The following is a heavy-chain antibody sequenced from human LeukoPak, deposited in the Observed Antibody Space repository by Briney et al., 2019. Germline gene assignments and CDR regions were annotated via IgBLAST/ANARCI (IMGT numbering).Heavy chain of an antibody. CDR2: IYYSGNT. D-gene: IGHD3-10*01. J-gene: IGHJ4*02. CDR1: GGSLRSYY. Sequence: SETLSLTWTVSGGSLRSYYWNWIRQPPGKGLEWIGYIYYSGNTNYNPSLKSRVTISVDTSKNQFSLKLSSVTAAYRAVYYCATDTSYGSGSYYTWGQGTLVTVSS. V-gene: IGHV4-59*01. CDR3: ATDTSYGSGSYYT.